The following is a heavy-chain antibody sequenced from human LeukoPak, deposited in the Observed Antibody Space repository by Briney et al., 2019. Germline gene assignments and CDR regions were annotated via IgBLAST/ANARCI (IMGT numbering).Heavy chain of an antibody. CDR2: ITPSGRTI. CDR1: GFTFSGYY. D-gene: IGHD5-24*01. CDR3: AGRDVYNSAY. V-gene: IGHV3-11*01. Sequence: GGSLRLSCAASGFTFSGYYMSWVRQAPGKGLEWVSYITPSGRTIYYADSVKGRFTISRDNAKNSLYLQMNSLRAEDTAVYFCAGRDVYNSAYWGQGTLVTVSS. J-gene: IGHJ4*02.